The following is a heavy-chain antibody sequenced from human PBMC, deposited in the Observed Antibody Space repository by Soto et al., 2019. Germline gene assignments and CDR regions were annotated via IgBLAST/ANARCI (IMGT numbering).Heavy chain of an antibody. D-gene: IGHD6-13*01. J-gene: IGHJ4*02. CDR1: GFTFSDYY. V-gene: IGHV3-11*06. Sequence: GGSLRLSCAASGFTFSDYYMSWIRQAPGKGLEWVSYISSSSSYTNYADSVKGRFTISRDNAKNSLYLQMNSQRAEDTAVYYCARHDTEDSSSWYYWGQGTLVTVSS. CDR2: ISSSSSYT. CDR3: ARHDTEDSSSWYY.